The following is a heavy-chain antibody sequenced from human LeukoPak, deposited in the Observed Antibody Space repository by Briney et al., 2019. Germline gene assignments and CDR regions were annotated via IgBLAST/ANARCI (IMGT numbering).Heavy chain of an antibody. J-gene: IGHJ4*02. D-gene: IGHD3-10*01. CDR2: IYYSGST. CDR1: GGSISSGGYY. CDR3: ARGPITMVRGVITPPFDY. Sequence: SQTLSLTCTVSGGSISSGGYYWSWIRQHPGKGLEWIGYIYYSGSTYYNPSLKSRVTISVDTSKNQFSLKLSSVTAADTAVYYCARGPITMVRGVITPPFDYWGQGTLATVSS. V-gene: IGHV4-31*03.